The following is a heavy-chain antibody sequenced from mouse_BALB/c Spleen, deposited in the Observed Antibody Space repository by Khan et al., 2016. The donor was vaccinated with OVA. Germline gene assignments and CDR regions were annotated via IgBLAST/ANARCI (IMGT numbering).Heavy chain of an antibody. Sequence: QVQLKESGPGLVQPSQSLSITCTVSGFSLSTYGVHWVRQSPGKGLEWVGVIWSGGSTDYNAAFISRLSISKDNSKSQVFFKMNSLQVNDTAIYXCARNYDYDEGLAYWGQGTLVTVSA. CDR2: IWSGGST. CDR1: GFSLSTYG. D-gene: IGHD2-4*01. V-gene: IGHV2-2*02. J-gene: IGHJ3*01. CDR3: ARNYDYDEGLAY.